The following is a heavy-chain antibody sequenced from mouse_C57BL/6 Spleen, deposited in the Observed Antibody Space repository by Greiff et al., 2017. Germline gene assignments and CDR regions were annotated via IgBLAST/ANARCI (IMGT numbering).Heavy chain of an antibody. J-gene: IGHJ2*01. Sequence: VQLQQSGPELVKPGASVKISCKASGYAFSSSWMNWVKQRPGKGLEWIGRIYPGDGDTNYNGKFKGKATLTSDKSSSTAYMQLSSLTSEDSAVYFCARYIYYDSYFDYWGQGTTLTVSS. V-gene: IGHV1-82*01. D-gene: IGHD2-4*01. CDR2: IYPGDGDT. CDR3: ARYIYYDSYFDY. CDR1: GYAFSSSW.